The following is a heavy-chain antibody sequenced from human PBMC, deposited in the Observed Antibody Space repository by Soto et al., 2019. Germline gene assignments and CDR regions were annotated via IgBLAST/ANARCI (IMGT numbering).Heavy chain of an antibody. J-gene: IGHJ4*02. CDR2: ISGGGGST. D-gene: IGHD4-17*01. CDR3: AKADYGDYALDY. Sequence: EVQLLESGGGLVQRGGSLRLSCAASGFTFNQYDMSWDRQAPGTGLEWVSTISGGGGSTYYADSVKDRLTISRDRYKNTLYLQMNSLRAEDTGVYYCAKADYGDYALDYWGQGTLVTVSS. V-gene: IGHV3-23*01. CDR1: GFTFNQYD.